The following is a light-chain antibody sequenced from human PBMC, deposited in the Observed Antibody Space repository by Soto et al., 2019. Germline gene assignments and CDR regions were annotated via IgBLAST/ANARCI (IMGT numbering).Light chain of an antibody. V-gene: IGKV3-15*01. CDR2: GTS. J-gene: IGKJ1*01. CDR3: QHYDNWPPWT. Sequence: EVVITQSPFALSVCHGDTATLSCRSSQSVGRNLAWYQQKPGQAPRLLLYGTSTRATGIPARFSGSGSGTEFTLTISSLQSEDFALYYCQHYDNWPPWTSGQRTKVDIK. CDR1: QSVGRN.